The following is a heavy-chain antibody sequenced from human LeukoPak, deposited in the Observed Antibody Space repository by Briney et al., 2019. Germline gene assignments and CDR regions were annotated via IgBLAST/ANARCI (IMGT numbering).Heavy chain of an antibody. D-gene: IGHD3-10*01. CDR2: ISGSDGRT. V-gene: IGHV3-23*01. Sequence: GGSLRLSCAASGFTFSNYAMNWVRQAPGKGLEWVSAISGSDGRTYYADSVKGRFTVTRDNSKNTLYLQMNSLRAEDTAVFYCAKDRVFRGAFFDYWGQGTLVTVSS. CDR3: AKDRVFRGAFFDY. CDR1: GFTFSNYA. J-gene: IGHJ4*02.